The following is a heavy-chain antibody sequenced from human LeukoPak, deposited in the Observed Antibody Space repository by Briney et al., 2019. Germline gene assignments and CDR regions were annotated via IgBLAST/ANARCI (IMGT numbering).Heavy chain of an antibody. J-gene: IGHJ4*02. Sequence: GGSLRLSCVASGFTFSSYTMNWGRQAPGKGLEWVSAISGSSDHIHYADSMKGRFTISRDNAKNSLYLKMTSLTAEDTAVYYCARDFFDSSGHYYDAYWGQGTLVTVSS. V-gene: IGHV3-21*01. CDR1: GFTFSSYT. CDR3: ARDFFDSSGHYYDAY. CDR2: ISGSSDHI. D-gene: IGHD6-19*01.